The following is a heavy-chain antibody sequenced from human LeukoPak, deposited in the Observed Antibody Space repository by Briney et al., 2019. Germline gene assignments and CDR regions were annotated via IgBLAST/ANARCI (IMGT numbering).Heavy chain of an antibody. CDR1: GFPFSSYA. CDR2: IKYDESIK. J-gene: IGHJ4*02. D-gene: IGHD6-25*01. Sequence: GGSPRLPCAASGFPFSSYAMHWVRQAPGKGLECVPVIKYDESIKYYADSVKGRLTISRDNSNNTLYLQMNGLRAEDTAVYYCARETGSAVGSRDFDYWRQGTLVTVSS. V-gene: IGHV3-30-3*01. CDR3: ARETGSAVGSRDFDY.